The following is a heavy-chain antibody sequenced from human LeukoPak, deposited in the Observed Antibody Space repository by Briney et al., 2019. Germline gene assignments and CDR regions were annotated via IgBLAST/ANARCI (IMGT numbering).Heavy chain of an antibody. CDR3: ARDSKLFGELSVFFDY. J-gene: IGHJ4*02. CDR1: VGTFSSYA. Sequence: SVKVSCKASVGTFSSYAISLVRQAPGQGLEWMGGIIPIFGTANYAQKFQGRVTITTDESTSTAYMELSSLRSEDTAVYYCARDSKLFGELSVFFDYWGQGTLVTLSS. CDR2: IIPIFGTA. D-gene: IGHD3-10*02. V-gene: IGHV1-69*05.